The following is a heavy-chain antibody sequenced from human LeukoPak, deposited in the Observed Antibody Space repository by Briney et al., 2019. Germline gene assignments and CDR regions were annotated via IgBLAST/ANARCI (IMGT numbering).Heavy chain of an antibody. D-gene: IGHD2-15*01. CDR2: INHSGST. Sequence: SETLSLTCAVYGGSFSGYYWSWIRQPPGKGLEWIGEINHSGSTNYNPSLKSRVTISVDTSKNQFSLKLSSVTAADTAVYYCARVIRYCSGGSCYVHYYYYMDVWGKGTTVTVSS. CDR1: GGSFSGYY. V-gene: IGHV4-34*01. J-gene: IGHJ6*03. CDR3: ARVIRYCSGGSCYVHYYYYMDV.